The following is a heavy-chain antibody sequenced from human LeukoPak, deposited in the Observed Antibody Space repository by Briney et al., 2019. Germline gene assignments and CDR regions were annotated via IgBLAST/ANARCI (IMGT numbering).Heavy chain of an antibody. CDR2: ISNNGGST. CDR3: VRGRGYTGYDASLLDH. Sequence: GRSLTLAWSASRFTFSDNAIHWVRQPPGKGLEYVSAISNNGGSTYYVDSVKGRFTISRDNSKNTLYLQMSSLRTEDTAVYYCVRGRGYTGYDASLLDHWGQGTLVTVSS. CDR1: RFTFSDNA. D-gene: IGHD5-12*01. J-gene: IGHJ4*02. V-gene: IGHV3-64*03.